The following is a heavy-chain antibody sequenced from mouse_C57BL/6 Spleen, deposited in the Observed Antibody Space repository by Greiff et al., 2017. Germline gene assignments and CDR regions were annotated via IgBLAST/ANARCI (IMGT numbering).Heavy chain of an antibody. D-gene: IGHD2-4*01. J-gene: IGHJ2*01. Sequence: VQLQQPGAELVKPGASVKLSCKASGYTFTSYWMHWVKQRPGQGLEWIGMIHPNSGSTNYNEKFKSKATLTVDKSSSTAYMQLSSLTSEDSAVYYGARFATGDYEDYWGQGTTLTVSS. CDR3: ARFATGDYEDY. V-gene: IGHV1-64*01. CDR1: GYTFTSYW. CDR2: IHPNSGST.